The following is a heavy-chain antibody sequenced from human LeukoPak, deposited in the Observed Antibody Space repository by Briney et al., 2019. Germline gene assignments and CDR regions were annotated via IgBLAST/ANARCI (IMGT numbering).Heavy chain of an antibody. CDR3: AREGQSYCSSTSCPNYYYYMDV. V-gene: IGHV4-39*02. J-gene: IGHJ6*03. Sequence: SETLSLTCTVSGGSISSSSYYWGWIRQPPGKGLEWIGSIYYSGSTYYNPSLKSRVTISVDTSKNQFSLKLSSVTAADTAVYYCAREGQSYCSSTSCPNYYYYMDVWGKGTTVTVSS. D-gene: IGHD2-2*01. CDR2: IYYSGST. CDR1: GGSISSSSYY.